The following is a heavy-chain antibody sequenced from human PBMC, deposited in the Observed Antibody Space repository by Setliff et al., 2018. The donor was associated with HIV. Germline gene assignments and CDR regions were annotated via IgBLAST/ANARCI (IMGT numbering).Heavy chain of an antibody. CDR3: ARVTVELYHDDARGFDP. Sequence: ASVKVSCKASQSLVTFTYLFIHWVRLAPGRGLEWMGVINPKSGDTNYAQKFQGRVTMTRDMSISTAYMELNRLRSDDTAVYFCARVTVELYHDDARGFDPWGQGTLVTVSS. D-gene: IGHD3-22*01. CDR1: QSLVTFTYLF. CDR2: INPKSGDT. V-gene: IGHV1-2*02. J-gene: IGHJ5*02.